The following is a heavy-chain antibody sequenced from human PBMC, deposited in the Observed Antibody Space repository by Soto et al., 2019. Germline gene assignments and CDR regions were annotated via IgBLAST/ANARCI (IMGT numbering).Heavy chain of an antibody. CDR3: ARLTSTRYYFDY. Sequence: PSETLSLTCTVSGGSISSGGYYWSWIRQHPGKGLEWIGYIYYSGSTYYNPSLKSRVTISVDTSKNQFSLKLSSVTAADTAVYYCARLTSTRYYFDYWGQGTLVTVSS. CDR2: IYYSGST. CDR1: GGSISSGGYY. D-gene: IGHD2-2*01. J-gene: IGHJ4*02. V-gene: IGHV4-31*03.